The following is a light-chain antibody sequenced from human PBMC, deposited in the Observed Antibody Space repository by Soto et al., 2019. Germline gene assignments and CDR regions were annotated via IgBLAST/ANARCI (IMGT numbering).Light chain of an antibody. V-gene: IGKV1-5*01. Sequence: DIQMTQSPSTLSASVGDRVTITCRASQSLSSWLAWYQQKPGKAPKLLIYDASSLESGVPSRFSGSGSGTEFTLTISSLQPDDFATYDCQQYNTYSLWTFGQGTKVEI. CDR2: DAS. CDR3: QQYNTYSLWT. J-gene: IGKJ1*01. CDR1: QSLSSW.